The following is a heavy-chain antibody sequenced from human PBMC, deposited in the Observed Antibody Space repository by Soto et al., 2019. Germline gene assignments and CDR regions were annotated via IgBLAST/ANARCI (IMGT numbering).Heavy chain of an antibody. CDR1: GYTFSSYG. CDR3: ARDTVITFGCVIVTAFPVA. V-gene: IGHV1-18*01. CDR2: ISAYNGNT. D-gene: IGHD3-16*02. Sequence: QVQLVQSGAEVKKPGASVKVSCKASGYTFSSYGISWVRQAPGQGLEWMGWISAYNGNTNYAQKLQGRVTMTTDTATITAYMELSRQRSEYTAVYYCARDTVITFGCVIVTAFPVAWGQGTLVTVSS. J-gene: IGHJ5*02.